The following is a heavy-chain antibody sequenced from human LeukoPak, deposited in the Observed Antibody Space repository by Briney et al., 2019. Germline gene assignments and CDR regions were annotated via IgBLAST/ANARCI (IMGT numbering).Heavy chain of an antibody. CDR3: ARNRAYCNSTSCYYDDY. D-gene: IGHD2-2*01. V-gene: IGHV4-4*07. Sequence: SETLSLTCTVSGGSISSYYWSWIRQPAGKGLEWIGRIYTSGSTNYNPSLKSRVTISVDTSKNQFSLKLSSVTAADTAVYYCARNRAYCNSTSCYYDDYWGQGTLVTVSS. CDR1: GGSISSYY. J-gene: IGHJ4*02. CDR2: IYTSGST.